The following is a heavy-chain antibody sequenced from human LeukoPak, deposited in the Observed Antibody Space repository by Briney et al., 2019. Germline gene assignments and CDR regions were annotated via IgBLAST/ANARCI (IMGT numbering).Heavy chain of an antibody. Sequence: ASVKVSCKASGYTFTSYYIHWVRQAPGQGLEWMGIINPSGGSTSYAQKFQGRVNMTRDTSTCTVYMELSSLRSEDTAVYFCARGRRIEEGGFDYWGQGTLVTVSS. CDR3: ARGRRIEEGGFDY. J-gene: IGHJ4*02. CDR1: GYTFTSYY. V-gene: IGHV1-46*01. CDR2: INPSGGST.